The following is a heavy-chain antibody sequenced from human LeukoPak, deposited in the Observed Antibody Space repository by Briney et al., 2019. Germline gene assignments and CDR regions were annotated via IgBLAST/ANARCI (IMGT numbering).Heavy chain of an antibody. D-gene: IGHD2-21*02. Sequence: RGSLRLSSAASGFTFNSYTMNWVRQAPGKGLEWISYISRTGTTIYYADSVKGRFTISRDNAKNSLYLQMNSLRSEDTGLYFCARDLGSGDHGLLVWGQGTLPSLSS. J-gene: IGHJ4*02. V-gene: IGHV3-48*01. CDR2: ISRTGTTI. CDR1: GFTFNSYT. CDR3: ARDLGSGDHGLLV.